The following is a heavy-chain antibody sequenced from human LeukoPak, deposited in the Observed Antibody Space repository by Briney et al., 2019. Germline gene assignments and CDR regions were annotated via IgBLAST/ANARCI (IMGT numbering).Heavy chain of an antibody. CDR2: INSDGSWI. J-gene: IGHJ4*02. CDR3: VSFYEAY. CDR1: GNYW. Sequence: GGSLRFSCAASGNYWMHWVRQAPGKGLVWVSQINSDGSWISYADSVKGRFTISKDNAKNTVYLQMNNLRAEDTAVYYCVSFYEAYWGRGTLVTVSS. D-gene: IGHD2/OR15-2a*01. V-gene: IGHV3-74*01.